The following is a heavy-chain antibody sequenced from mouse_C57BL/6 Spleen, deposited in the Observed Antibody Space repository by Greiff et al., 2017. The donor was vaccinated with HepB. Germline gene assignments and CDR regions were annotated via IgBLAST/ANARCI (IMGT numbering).Heavy chain of an antibody. V-gene: IGHV1-15*01. CDR1: GYTFTDYE. D-gene: IGHD4-1*01. J-gene: IGHJ2*01. Sequence: QVQLQQSGAELVRPGASVTLSCKASGYTFTDYEMHWVKQTPVHGLEWIGAIDPETGGTAYNQKFKGKATLTVDQSSSTAYMQLNSLTSEDSAVYYCARSEAKLGRYFDYWGQGTTLTVSS. CDR2: IDPETGGT. CDR3: ARSEAKLGRYFDY.